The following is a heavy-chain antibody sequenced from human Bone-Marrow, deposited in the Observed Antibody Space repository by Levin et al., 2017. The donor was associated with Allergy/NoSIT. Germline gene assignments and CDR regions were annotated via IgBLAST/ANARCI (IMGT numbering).Heavy chain of an antibody. CDR3: TRGGSGSLADY. V-gene: IGHV3-74*01. D-gene: IGHD3-10*01. J-gene: IGHJ4*02. CDR2: INSDGTSI. Sequence: GESLKISCAAPGFTLSGQWMHWVRQAPGKGLVWVSRINSDGTSISYADFVKGRFTVSRDNAKNTLYLQMNSLRAEDTAFYYCTRGGSGSLADYWGQGTLVTVSS. CDR1: GFTLSGQW.